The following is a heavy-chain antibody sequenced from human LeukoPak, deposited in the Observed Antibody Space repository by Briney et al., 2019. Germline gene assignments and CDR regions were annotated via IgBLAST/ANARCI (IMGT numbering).Heavy chain of an antibody. CDR1: GASISSGGYF. CDR3: ARERPLDTVVSQDF. Sequence: PSETLSLTCTVSGASISSGGYFWSWIRQPPGKGLEWIGYIYHTGNTYYNPSLESRVTVSVDKSKNQFSLSLASVTVADTAVYYCARERPLDTVVSQDFWGQGTLVTVSS. J-gene: IGHJ4*02. V-gene: IGHV4-30-2*01. D-gene: IGHD4-23*01. CDR2: IYHTGNT.